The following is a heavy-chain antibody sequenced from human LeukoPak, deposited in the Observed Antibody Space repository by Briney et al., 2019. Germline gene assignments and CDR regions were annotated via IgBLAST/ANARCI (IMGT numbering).Heavy chain of an antibody. Sequence: GGSLRLSCAASGFTVSSNYMSWVRQAPGKGLEWVSVIYSGGSTYYADSVKGRFTISRDNSKNTLYLQMNSLRAEDTAVYYCARVDSGSDSIDYWGQGTLVTVSS. CDR1: GFTVSSNY. CDR2: IYSGGST. V-gene: IGHV3-66*01. J-gene: IGHJ4*02. D-gene: IGHD5-12*01. CDR3: ARVDSGSDSIDY.